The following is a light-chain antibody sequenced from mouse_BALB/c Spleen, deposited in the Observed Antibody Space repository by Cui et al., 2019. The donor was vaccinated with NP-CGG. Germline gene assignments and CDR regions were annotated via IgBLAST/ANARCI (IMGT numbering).Light chain of an antibody. CDR1: TGAVTTSNY. CDR2: GTN. Sequence: QAVVTQDSALTTSPGATVTLTCRSSTGAVTTSNYANGVQEKPDHLFTGLIGGTNNRAPGVPARFSGSLIGDKAARTITGAQTEDEAIYFCALWYSNHWVFGGGTKLTVL. J-gene: IGLJ1*01. CDR3: ALWYSNHWV. V-gene: IGLV1*01.